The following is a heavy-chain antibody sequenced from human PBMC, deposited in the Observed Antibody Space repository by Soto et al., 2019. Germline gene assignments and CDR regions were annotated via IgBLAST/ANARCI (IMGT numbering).Heavy chain of an antibody. CDR3: GKDPNGDYVGAFDM. CDR1: GFTFRNYA. D-gene: IGHD4-17*01. Sequence: EVQLLESGGNLIQPGRSLRLSCAASGFTFRNYAMSWVRQAPGAGPEWVSGISANGARTYYADSVKGRFTISRDNSNNVLFLEMYSLRVEDTALYCCGKDPNGDYVGAFDMWGRGTMVTVSS. J-gene: IGHJ3*02. V-gene: IGHV3-23*01. CDR2: ISANGART.